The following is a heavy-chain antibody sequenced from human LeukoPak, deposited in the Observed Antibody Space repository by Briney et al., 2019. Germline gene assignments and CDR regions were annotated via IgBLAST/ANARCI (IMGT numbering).Heavy chain of an antibody. D-gene: IGHD6-13*01. CDR1: GYTFTGYY. CDR3: ASVKQQRGSLLGY. Sequence: ASVKVSCKASGYTFTGYYMHWVRQAPGQGLEWMGWINPNSGGTNYAQKFQGWVTMTRDTSISTAYMELSRLRSDDTAVYYCASVKQQRGSLLGYWGQGTLVTVSS. V-gene: IGHV1-2*04. J-gene: IGHJ4*02. CDR2: INPNSGGT.